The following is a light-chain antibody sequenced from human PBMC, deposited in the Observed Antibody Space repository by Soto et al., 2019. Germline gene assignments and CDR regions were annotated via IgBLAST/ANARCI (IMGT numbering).Light chain of an antibody. CDR1: QTLSGR. CDR3: LHYDSYPWT. J-gene: IGKJ1*01. V-gene: IGKV1-5*03. Sequence: DVPMTQSPSTLSASVGDRVTITCRASQTLSGRLAWYQQKSGKAPTVLIYKSSTLQSGVPSRFSGSGSGTEFTLTISSLQPDDFANYYCLHYDSYPWTFGQGTKVEIK. CDR2: KSS.